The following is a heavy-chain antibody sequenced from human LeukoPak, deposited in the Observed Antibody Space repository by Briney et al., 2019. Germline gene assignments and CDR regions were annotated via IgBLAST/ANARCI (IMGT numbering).Heavy chain of an antibody. CDR1: GASISRYY. CDR3: ARNLTGYWYFDL. J-gene: IGHJ2*01. Sequence: SETLSLTCAVSGASISRYYWSWIRQPTGKGLEWIGHFYYSGSTNYNPSLKSRVTISVDTSKNQFSLKLSSVTAADTAVYYCARNLTGYWYFDLWGRGTLVTVSS. D-gene: IGHD4/OR15-4a*01. V-gene: IGHV4-59*08. CDR2: FYYSGST.